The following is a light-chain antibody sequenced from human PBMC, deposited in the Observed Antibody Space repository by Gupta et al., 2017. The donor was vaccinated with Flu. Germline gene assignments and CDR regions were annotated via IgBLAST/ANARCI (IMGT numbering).Light chain of an antibody. Sequence: QSALTQPASVSGSPGQSIAISCTVSNGDVGGYNVVSWYQQYPGKAPKLLIYEVTKRPSGVSYRFSGSKSGNTASLTIAGLQAEDEADYYCSSYTTSRTLVFGGGTKLTVL. CDR1: NGDVGGYNV. CDR2: EVT. J-gene: IGLJ3*02. V-gene: IGLV2-14*01. CDR3: SSYTTSRTLV.